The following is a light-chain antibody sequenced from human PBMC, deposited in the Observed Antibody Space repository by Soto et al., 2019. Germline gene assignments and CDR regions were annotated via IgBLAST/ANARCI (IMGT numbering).Light chain of an antibody. CDR2: AAS. CDR3: QQSYSTPYT. J-gene: IGKJ2*01. V-gene: IGKV1-39*01. Sequence: DIQMTQSPSSLSASVGDRVTITCRASQSISSYLNWYQQNPGKAPKLPIYAASSLQSGVPSRFSGSGSGTDFTITISSLQPEDFATYYCQQSYSTPYTFGQGTKLEIK. CDR1: QSISSY.